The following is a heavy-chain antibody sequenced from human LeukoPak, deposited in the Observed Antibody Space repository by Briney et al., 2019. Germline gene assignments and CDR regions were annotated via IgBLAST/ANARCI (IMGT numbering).Heavy chain of an antibody. Sequence: GSLRLSCAASGFSVSSNYMTWVRQAPGKGLEWIGEINHSGSTNYNPSLKSRVTISVDTSKNQFSLKLSSVTAADTAVYYCARAYYYDSSGYYYGFDYWGQGTPVTVSS. CDR1: GFSVSSNY. V-gene: IGHV4-34*01. D-gene: IGHD3-22*01. CDR3: ARAYYYDSSGYYYGFDY. J-gene: IGHJ4*02. CDR2: INHSGST.